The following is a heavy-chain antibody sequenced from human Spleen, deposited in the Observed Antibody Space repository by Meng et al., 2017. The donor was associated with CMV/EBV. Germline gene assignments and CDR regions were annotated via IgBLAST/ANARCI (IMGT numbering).Heavy chain of an antibody. CDR2: INPINGGT. J-gene: IGHJ6*02. CDR3: ARELIFGVVGHYYGMDV. Sequence: GGSLRLSCKASGYTFTGHYMHWVRQAPGQGLEWMGWINPINGGTNYVQKFQGRVTMTRDTSISTAYMELSRLRSDDTAVYYCARELIFGVVGHYYGMDVWGQGITVTVSS. CDR1: GYTFTGHY. V-gene: IGHV1-2*02. D-gene: IGHD3-3*01.